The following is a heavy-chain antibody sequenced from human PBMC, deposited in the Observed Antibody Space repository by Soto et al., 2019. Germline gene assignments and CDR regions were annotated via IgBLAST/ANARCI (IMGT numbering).Heavy chain of an antibody. V-gene: IGHV4-61*01. J-gene: IGHJ4*02. CDR2: IYYSGST. CDR3: ARSDGRY. Sequence: SETLSLTCTVSGGSISSSSYYWSWIRQPPGKGLEWIGYIYYSGSTNYNPSLKSRFTISVDTSKNQFSLKLSSVTAADTAVYYCARSDGRYWGQGTLVTVS. CDR1: GGSISSSSYY.